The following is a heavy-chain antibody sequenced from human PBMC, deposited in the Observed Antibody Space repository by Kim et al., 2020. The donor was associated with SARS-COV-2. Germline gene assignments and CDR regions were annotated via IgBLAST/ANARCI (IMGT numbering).Heavy chain of an antibody. J-gene: IGHJ4*02. CDR3: ARGLRGLFDY. V-gene: IGHV1-18*01. Sequence: TTHPRKIQGRGTMTTDTTTSTAYMELRSVRSDDTAVYYCARGLRGLFDYWGQGTLVTVSS. CDR2: T.